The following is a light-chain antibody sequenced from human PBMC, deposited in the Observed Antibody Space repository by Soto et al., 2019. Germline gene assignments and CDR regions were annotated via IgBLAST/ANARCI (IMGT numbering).Light chain of an antibody. V-gene: IGKV1-9*01. Sequence: DIQLTQSPFFLSASVGDRVTISCRASQAIYSYLAWYQQKPGKAPKPLIFGASKLQSGVPSRFSGSGSGTEFTLTISSLQPEDFATYYCQQLNSHPRTFGQGTKLEIK. CDR2: GAS. CDR1: QAIYSY. CDR3: QQLNSHPRT. J-gene: IGKJ2*01.